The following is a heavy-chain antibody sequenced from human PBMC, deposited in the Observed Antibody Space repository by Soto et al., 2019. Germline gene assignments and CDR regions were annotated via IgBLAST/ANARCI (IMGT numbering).Heavy chain of an antibody. J-gene: IGHJ3*02. V-gene: IGHV3-33*01. CDR1: GFTFSSYG. Sequence: QVQLVESGGGVVQPGRSLRLSCAASGFTFSSYGMHWVRQAPRKGLEWVAVIWYDGSNKYYADSVKGRFTISRDNSKNTLYLQMNSLRAEDTAVYYCARDPYSSGWFFAFDIWGQGTMVTVSS. CDR2: IWYDGSNK. D-gene: IGHD6-19*01. CDR3: ARDPYSSGWFFAFDI.